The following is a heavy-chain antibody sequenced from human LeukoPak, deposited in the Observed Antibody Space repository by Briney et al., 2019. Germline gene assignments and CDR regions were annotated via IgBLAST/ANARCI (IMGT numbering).Heavy chain of an antibody. V-gene: IGHV1-2*02. J-gene: IGHJ3*02. CDR1: GYTFTGYY. CDR2: INPNSGGT. Sequence: ASVKVSCKASGYTFTGYYMHWVRQAPGQGLEWMGWINPNSGGTNYAQKFQGRVTMTRDTSISTAYMELSRLRSDDTAVYYCARDETELDAFDIWGQGTMVTVSS. CDR3: ARDETELDAFDI. D-gene: IGHD1-7*01.